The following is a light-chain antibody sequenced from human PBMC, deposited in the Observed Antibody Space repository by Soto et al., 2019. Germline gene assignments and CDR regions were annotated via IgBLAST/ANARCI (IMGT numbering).Light chain of an antibody. V-gene: IGLV2-14*01. CDR3: TSYTRSSTVV. Sequence: QSALTQPASVSGSPGQSITISCTGTSSDVGGYDYVSWYQQHPGKAPKLIIYEVTNRPSGVSNRVSGSKSGNTASLTISGLQAEDEADYYCTSYTRSSTVVFGGGTKLTVL. CDR1: SSDVGGYDY. J-gene: IGLJ2*01. CDR2: EVT.